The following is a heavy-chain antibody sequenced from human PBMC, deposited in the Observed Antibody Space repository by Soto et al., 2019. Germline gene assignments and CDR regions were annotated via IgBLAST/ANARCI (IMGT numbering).Heavy chain of an antibody. Sequence: PSETLSLTCTVSGGSISSYYWSWIRQPPGKGLEWIGYIYYTGTTTYNPSIKSRVTISVDSSKNQFSLNLTSVSAADTAVYYCARLGGFYQSLDSWGQETLVTVSS. V-gene: IGHV4-59*08. CDR2: IYYTGTT. D-gene: IGHD3-22*01. CDR1: GGSISSYY. J-gene: IGHJ5*01. CDR3: ARLGGFYQSLDS.